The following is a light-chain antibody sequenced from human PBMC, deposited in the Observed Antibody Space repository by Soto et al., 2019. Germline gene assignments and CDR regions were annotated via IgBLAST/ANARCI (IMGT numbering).Light chain of an antibody. Sequence: QPVLTQPPSASGTPGQRVTISCSGSSSNIGSNIVTWYQQLPGTAPKLLIYSNNQRPSGVPDRFSGSKSGTSASLAISGLQSEDEADYYCAAWNDRMDGYVFGTGTKLTVL. V-gene: IGLV1-44*01. CDR3: AAWNDRMDGYV. CDR1: SSNIGSNI. CDR2: SNN. J-gene: IGLJ1*01.